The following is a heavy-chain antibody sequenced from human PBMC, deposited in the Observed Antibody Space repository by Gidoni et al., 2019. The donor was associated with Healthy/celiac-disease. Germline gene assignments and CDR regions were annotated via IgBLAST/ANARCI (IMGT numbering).Heavy chain of an antibody. CDR3: ARGWGPSGGTFYYFYYGMDV. CDR2: INPTGSST. Sequence: QVQLVQSGAAVKKPGASVKLSCQASGYTFTSYYMHWVRQAPGQGLEWMGIINPTGSSTTYEQKVQGRVTLTRDTSTSTVYMELSSLRSEDTAVYYWARGWGPSGGTFYYFYYGMDVWGQGTTVTVSS. J-gene: IGHJ6*02. D-gene: IGHD6-25*01. CDR1: GYTFTSYY. V-gene: IGHV1-46*01.